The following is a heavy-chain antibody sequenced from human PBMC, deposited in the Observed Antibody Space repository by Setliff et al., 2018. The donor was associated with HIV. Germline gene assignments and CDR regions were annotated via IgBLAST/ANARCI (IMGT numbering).Heavy chain of an antibody. V-gene: IGHV3-30*07. CDR1: GFTFSTFA. J-gene: IGHJ3*02. CDR3: ARDPYPNRGSLDAFQI. Sequence: GGSLRLSCVASGFTFSTFAMHWVRQAPGKGLEWVSVISYDASRASYADSVKGRFSLSGDYSKNTVSLQMNSLRAEDTAVYYCARDPYPNRGSLDAFQIWGQGTMVTVSS. D-gene: IGHD7-27*01. CDR2: ISYDASRA.